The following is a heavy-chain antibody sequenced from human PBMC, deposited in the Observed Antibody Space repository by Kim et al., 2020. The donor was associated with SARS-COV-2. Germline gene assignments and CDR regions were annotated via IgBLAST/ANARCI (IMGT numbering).Heavy chain of an antibody. J-gene: IGHJ2*01. D-gene: IGHD3-10*01. CDR3: ARVRGPLDWYFDL. Sequence: GGSLRLSCAASGFTFSSYSMNWVRQTPGKGLEWVSSISSSSTYTYYAESLKGRITTSRDNARNSLHLQMNSLTAEDTAIYYCARVRGPLDWYFDLWGRGTLVTVSS. CDR2: ISSSSTYT. CDR1: GFTFSSYS. V-gene: IGHV3-21*01.